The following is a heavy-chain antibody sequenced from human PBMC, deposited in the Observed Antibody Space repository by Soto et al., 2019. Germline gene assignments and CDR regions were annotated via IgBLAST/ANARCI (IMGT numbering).Heavy chain of an antibody. CDR1: GFTFSDYA. CDR2: VSHDGRNT. D-gene: IGHD6-19*01. V-gene: IGHV3-30*18. CDR3: AKGGRQWLVTSDFNH. Sequence: VQLVESGGGVVQPGRSLRLSCAASGFTFSDYAMHWVRQAPGMGLEWVAVVSHDGRNTHYADSVKGRFTISRDSSKNTVSLEMTSLRAEDTAVNYCAKGGRQWLVTSDFNHWGQGALFTVSS. J-gene: IGHJ4*02.